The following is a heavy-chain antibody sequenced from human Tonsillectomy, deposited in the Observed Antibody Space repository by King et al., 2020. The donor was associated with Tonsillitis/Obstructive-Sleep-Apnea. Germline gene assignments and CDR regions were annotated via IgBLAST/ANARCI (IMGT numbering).Heavy chain of an antibody. V-gene: IGHV2-5*02. J-gene: IGHJ4*02. CDR1: GFSLITSGMG. CDR2: IYCDGDK. CDR3: AHRQSVNRVDYEDY. Sequence: ITLKESGPTLVKPTQTLTLTCTFSGFSLITSGMGVGWIRQPPGKALELLALIYCDGDKRYNPSLKSRLTITRDTSKNEVVLTMTNMDPEDTATYYCAHRQSVNRVDYEDYWGQGTLVTVSS. D-gene: IGHD4-17*01.